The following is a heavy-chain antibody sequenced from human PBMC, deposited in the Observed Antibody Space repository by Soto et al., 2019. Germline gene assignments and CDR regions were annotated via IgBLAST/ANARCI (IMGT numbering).Heavy chain of an antibody. Sequence: SVKVSFNAFGGPFSSYAIVWVRQAPGQGLEWMGGIIPIFGTANYAQKFQGRVTITADESTSTAYMELSSLRSGDTAVYYCARRQHIVVEVADTYYYYGMDVWGQGTTVTVSS. CDR2: IIPIFGTA. CDR1: GGPFSSYA. D-gene: IGHD2-15*01. CDR3: ARRQHIVVEVADTYYYYGMDV. V-gene: IGHV1-69*01. J-gene: IGHJ6*02.